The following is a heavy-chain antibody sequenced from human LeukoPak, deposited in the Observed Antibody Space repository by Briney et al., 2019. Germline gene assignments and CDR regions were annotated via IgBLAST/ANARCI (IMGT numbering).Heavy chain of an antibody. D-gene: IGHD2-21*01. CDR1: GYTFTSYG. V-gene: IGHV1-18*01. Sequence: ASVKVSCKASGYTFTSYGISWVRQAPGQGLEWMGWISTYNGNTYYAQKLQGRVTMTTDTSTSTAYMELRSLRSDDTAVYYCARDCGGDCYPDYWGQGTLVTVSS. CDR2: ISTYNGNT. CDR3: ARDCGGDCYPDY. J-gene: IGHJ4*02.